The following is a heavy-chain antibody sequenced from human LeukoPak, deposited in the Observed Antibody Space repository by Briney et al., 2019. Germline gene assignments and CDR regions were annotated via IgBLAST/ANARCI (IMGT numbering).Heavy chain of an antibody. D-gene: IGHD6-19*01. Sequence: GGSLRLSCAASGFTFDDYAMHWVRQAPGKGLEWVSLISRYGETTFYADSVKDRFTISRDNNNNSLYLQINSLTNEDTALYYCAKDAGSSGWRGYYYYYYGMDVWGQGTTVTVSS. CDR2: ISRYGETT. CDR3: AKDAGSSGWRGYYYYYYGMDV. CDR1: GFTFDDYA. V-gene: IGHV3-43*02. J-gene: IGHJ6*02.